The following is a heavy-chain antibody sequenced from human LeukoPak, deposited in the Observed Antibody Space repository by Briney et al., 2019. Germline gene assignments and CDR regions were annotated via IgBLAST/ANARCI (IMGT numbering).Heavy chain of an antibody. CDR3: AKRPKYCSGGSCYYGMDV. J-gene: IGHJ6*02. Sequence: GGSLRLSCAASGFTFSNYAMSWVRQAPGKGLEWVSAISGSGGSTTYADSVKGRLTSSRDNSKNTLYLQMNSLRAEDTAVYYCAKRPKYCSGGSCYYGMDVWGQGTTVTVSS. CDR2: ISGSGGST. D-gene: IGHD2-15*01. CDR1: GFTFSNYA. V-gene: IGHV3-23*01.